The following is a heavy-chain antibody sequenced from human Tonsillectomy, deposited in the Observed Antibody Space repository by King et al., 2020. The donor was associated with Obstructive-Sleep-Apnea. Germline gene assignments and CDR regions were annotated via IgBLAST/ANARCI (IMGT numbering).Heavy chain of an antibody. D-gene: IGHD4-23*01. CDR3: ARVWSTVVTNDAFDI. J-gene: IGHJ3*02. Sequence: QLQESGPGLVKPSETLSLTCTGSGGSISSYSWTWIRQPPRKGLEWIGYCYNTGSTNYNPSLKSRVTISIDTSKNQFSLKRRSVTAADTAVYYCARVWSTVVTNDAFDIWGQGTMVTVSS. CDR2: CYNTGST. V-gene: IGHV4-59*01. CDR1: GGSISSYS.